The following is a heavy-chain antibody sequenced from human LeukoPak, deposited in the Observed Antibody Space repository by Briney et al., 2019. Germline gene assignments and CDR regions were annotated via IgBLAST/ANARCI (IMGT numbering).Heavy chain of an antibody. D-gene: IGHD2-2*01. CDR2: INPTSGGT. J-gene: IGHJ4*02. CDR1: AYTFTGYY. Sequence: ASVKVSCKASAYTFTGYYMHWVRQAPGQRLQWMGRINPTSGGTNYAQKFQGRVTMTRDTSISTAYRELSRLRSDDTAVYYCARDTVVVPAAMGVDYWGQGTLVTVSS. CDR3: ARDTVVVPAAMGVDY. V-gene: IGHV1-2*06.